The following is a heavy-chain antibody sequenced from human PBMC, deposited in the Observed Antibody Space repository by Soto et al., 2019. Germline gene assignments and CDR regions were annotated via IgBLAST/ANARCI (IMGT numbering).Heavy chain of an antibody. CDR3: TTDRIAVAAAFDY. J-gene: IGHJ4*02. D-gene: IGHD6-19*01. CDR1: GFTFSNAW. V-gene: IGHV3-15*01. CDR2: IKSKTDGGTT. Sequence: PGWSLRLSCAASGFTFSNAWMSWVRQAPGKGLEWVGHIKSKTDGGTTDYAAPVKGRFTISRDDSKNTLYLQMNSLKTEDTAVYYCTTDRIAVAAAFDYWGKGT.